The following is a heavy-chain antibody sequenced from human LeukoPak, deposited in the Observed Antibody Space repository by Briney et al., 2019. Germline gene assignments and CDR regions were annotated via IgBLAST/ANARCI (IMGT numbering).Heavy chain of an antibody. J-gene: IGHJ4*02. V-gene: IGHV3-74*01. CDR2: VKFDGSYT. CDR1: GFTFRSYW. CDR3: VRDGDAYNFDY. D-gene: IGHD5-24*01. Sequence: GGSLRLSCAAAGFTFRSYWMHWVRQAPGKGVVWVSRVKFDGSYTNYVDSVKGRFTISRDNAKNTLYLQMNSLRLEDTGIYYCVRDGDAYNFDYWGQGTLVTVSS.